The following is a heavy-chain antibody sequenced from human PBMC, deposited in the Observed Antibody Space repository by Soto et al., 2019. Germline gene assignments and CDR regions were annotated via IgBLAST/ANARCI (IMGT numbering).Heavy chain of an antibody. CDR3: ARDLRGQYGP. CDR1: VFDLRNFN. D-gene: IGHD4-17*01. V-gene: IGHV3-21*06. CDR2: VSGSSSYI. J-gene: IGHJ3*01. Sequence: RLSCERSVFDLRNFNMIWVRQAPGKGLEWVSSVSGSSSYIYYADSVNGRFTVSSDNATNVVFLQMQGLRPEDTAMYYCARDLRGQYGPWGQGTMVTGS.